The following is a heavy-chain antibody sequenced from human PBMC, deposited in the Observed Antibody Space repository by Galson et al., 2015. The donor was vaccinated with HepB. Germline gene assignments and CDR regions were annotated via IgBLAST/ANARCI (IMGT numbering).Heavy chain of an antibody. CDR2: IYHSGST. V-gene: IGHV4-38-2*02. Sequence: SETLSLTCTVSGYSISSGYYWGWIRQPPGKGLEWIGSIYHSGSTYYNPSLKSRVTISVDTSKNQFSLKLSSVTAADTAVYYCARDWYYWGQGTLVTVSS. D-gene: IGHD1-14*01. CDR1: GYSISSGYY. J-gene: IGHJ4*02. CDR3: ARDWYY.